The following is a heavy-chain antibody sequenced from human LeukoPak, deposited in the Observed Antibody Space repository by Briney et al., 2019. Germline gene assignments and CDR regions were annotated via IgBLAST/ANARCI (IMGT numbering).Heavy chain of an antibody. D-gene: IGHD3-22*01. Sequence: GGSLRLSCAASGFTFSSYWMHWVSQAPGKGLVWVSRINSVGSSTSYADSVKGRFTISRANAKNTLYLQMNSLRAEDTAVYYCARDAPSYYYDSSGYYYDYWGQGTLVTVSS. J-gene: IGHJ4*02. CDR3: ARDAPSYYYDSSGYYYDY. CDR1: GFTFSSYW. CDR2: INSVGSST. V-gene: IGHV3-74*01.